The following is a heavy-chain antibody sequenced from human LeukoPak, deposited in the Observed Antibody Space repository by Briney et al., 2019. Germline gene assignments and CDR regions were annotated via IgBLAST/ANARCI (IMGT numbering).Heavy chain of an antibody. Sequence: PSETLSLTCTVSVDSIRSYYWSWIRQPPWKGLEWIGYIYYSGSTNYNPSLKSRVTISVDTSKNQFSLKLSSVTAADTAVYYCARVTRALIAGAFDIWGQGTMVTVSS. V-gene: IGHV4-59*01. J-gene: IGHJ3*02. D-gene: IGHD1-26*01. CDR2: IYYSGST. CDR3: ARVTRALIAGAFDI. CDR1: VDSIRSYY.